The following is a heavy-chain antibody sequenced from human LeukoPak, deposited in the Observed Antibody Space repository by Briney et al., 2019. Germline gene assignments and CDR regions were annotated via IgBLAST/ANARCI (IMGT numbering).Heavy chain of an antibody. CDR3: ARVLDYYGSGSYYNDY. V-gene: IGHV3-7*01. J-gene: IGHJ4*02. D-gene: IGHD3-10*01. CDR1: GFTFSSYW. CDR2: IKQDGSEK. Sequence: PGGSLRLSCAASGFTFSSYWMSWVRQAPGKGLEWVANIKQDGSEKYYVDSVKGRFTISRDNAKNSLYLQMNSLRAEDTAVYYCARVLDYYGSGSYYNDYWGQGTLVTVSS.